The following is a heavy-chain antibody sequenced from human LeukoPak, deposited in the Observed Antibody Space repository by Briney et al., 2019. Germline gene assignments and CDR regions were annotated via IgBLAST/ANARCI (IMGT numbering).Heavy chain of an antibody. CDR1: GFTFSSYG. CDR3: ARDRFSGSYYVGGAFDI. D-gene: IGHD1-26*01. J-gene: IGHJ3*02. Sequence: GGSLRLSCAASGFTFSSYGMHWVRQAPGKGLEWLAFIRYDGSNKYYADSVKGRFTISRDNSKNTLYLQMNSLRAEDTAVYYCARDRFSGSYYVGGAFDIWGQGTMVTVSS. CDR2: IRYDGSNK. V-gene: IGHV3-30*02.